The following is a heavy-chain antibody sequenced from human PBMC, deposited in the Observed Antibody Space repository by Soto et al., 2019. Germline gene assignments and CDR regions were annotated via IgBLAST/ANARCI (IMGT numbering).Heavy chain of an antibody. Sequence: SETLSLTCTVSGGSVSSGSYYWSWIRQPPGKGLEWIGYIYYSGSTNYNPSLESRVTISVDTSKNQFSLKLSSVTAADTAVYYGARGAVTGHDYWGQGTLVTVSS. V-gene: IGHV4-61*01. J-gene: IGHJ4*02. CDR1: GGSVSSGSYY. CDR3: ARGAVTGHDY. D-gene: IGHD2-21*02. CDR2: IYYSGST.